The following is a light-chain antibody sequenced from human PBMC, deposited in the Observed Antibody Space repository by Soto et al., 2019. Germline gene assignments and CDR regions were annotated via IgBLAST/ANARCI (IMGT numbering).Light chain of an antibody. CDR2: EVS. J-gene: IGLJ2*01. V-gene: IGLV2-14*01. CDR1: MRDVGAYNL. CDR3: SSYTSKSSLI. Sequence: QSVLTQPASVSGSPGQSITISCAGTMRDVGAYNLVSWYQQHPCRAPQLIIYEVSNRPSGISFRFSGSKSGNTASLTISGLQAEDEADYYCSSYTSKSSLIFGGGTKLTVL.